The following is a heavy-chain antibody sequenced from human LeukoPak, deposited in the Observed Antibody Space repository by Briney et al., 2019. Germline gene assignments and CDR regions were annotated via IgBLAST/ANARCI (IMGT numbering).Heavy chain of an antibody. CDR2: IKQDGREK. Sequence: GGSLRLSCAVSGFTLSSYWMSWVRQAPGKGPEWVANIKQDGREKYYVDSVKGRFTISRDNAKNSLYLQMSSLRVEDTAVYYCARDSPGHDSWGQGTLVTVSS. J-gene: IGHJ5*01. CDR3: ARDSPGHDS. CDR1: GFTLSSYW. V-gene: IGHV3-7*04.